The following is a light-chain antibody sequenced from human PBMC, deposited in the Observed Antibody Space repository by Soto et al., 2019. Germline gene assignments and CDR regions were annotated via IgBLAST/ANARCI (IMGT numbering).Light chain of an antibody. CDR2: DNS. V-gene: IGLV1-51*01. Sequence: QSVLTQPPSVSAASGQKVTISCSGSSSNIGDNYISWYQQLPGTAPKVLIYDNSKRPSGIPDRFSASKSGTSATLVITGLQAGDEADYNCETWDSSLSVVLFGGGTKLTVL. CDR3: ETWDSSLSVVL. J-gene: IGLJ2*01. CDR1: SSNIGDNY.